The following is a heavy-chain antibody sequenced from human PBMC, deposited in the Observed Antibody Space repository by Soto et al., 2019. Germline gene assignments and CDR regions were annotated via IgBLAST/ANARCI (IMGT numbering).Heavy chain of an antibody. J-gene: IGHJ5*02. CDR2: INHRGTA. Sequence: SKTLSLTCAVYGGSLSDYYWNWLRQPPGKGLEWIGEINHRGTASYNPSLKSRADISVDTALTQFSLKLRSVTAADTAIYYCAKYQWNPGAFDPWGPGTQVTVSS. D-gene: IGHD6-19*01. CDR3: AKYQWNPGAFDP. V-gene: IGHV4-34*01. CDR1: GGSLSDYY.